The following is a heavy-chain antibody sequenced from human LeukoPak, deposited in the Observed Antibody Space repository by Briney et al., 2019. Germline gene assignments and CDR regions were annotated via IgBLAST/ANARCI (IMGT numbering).Heavy chain of an antibody. Sequence: GGSLRLSCAAYGFTFRSYAMNWVRQAPGKGLEWVSGISGSGGNTYSAESLKGRVTISRDNSKNTLHLQMNSLRAEDTAVYYCAKEGRAVAALDYWGQGTLVTVSS. V-gene: IGHV3-23*01. J-gene: IGHJ4*02. D-gene: IGHD6-19*01. CDR2: ISGSGGNT. CDR1: GFTFRSYA. CDR3: AKEGRAVAALDY.